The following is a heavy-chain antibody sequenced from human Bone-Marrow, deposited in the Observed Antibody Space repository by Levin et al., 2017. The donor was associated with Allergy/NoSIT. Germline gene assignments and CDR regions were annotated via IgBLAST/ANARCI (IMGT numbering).Heavy chain of an antibody. V-gene: IGHV3-23*01. D-gene: IGHD3-10*01. CDR1: GFTFISYA. CDR2: INGGGDET. Sequence: GGSLRLSCAASGFTFISYAMSWVRQAPGKGLEWVSDINGGGDETYYADSVKGRFTISRDNSKNTLYLQMNSLRAEDTAVYYCAKGLRNHYGSGAGGEMDVWGQGTTVTVSS. CDR3: AKGLRNHYGSGAGGEMDV. J-gene: IGHJ6*02.